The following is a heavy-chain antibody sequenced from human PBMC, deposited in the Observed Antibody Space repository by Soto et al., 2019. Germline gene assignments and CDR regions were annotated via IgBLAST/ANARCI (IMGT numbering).Heavy chain of an antibody. Sequence: QVQLVESGGGVVQPGRSLRLSCAASGFTFSSYGMHWVRQAPGKELEWVAVISYDGSNNYYADSVKGRFTISRDNSKNTLYLEMDSLRAEDTAVYYCAKDIYKGAAGTLLDYWGQGTLVTVSS. J-gene: IGHJ4*02. CDR1: GFTFSSYG. CDR2: ISYDGSNN. V-gene: IGHV3-30*18. D-gene: IGHD6-13*01. CDR3: AKDIYKGAAGTLLDY.